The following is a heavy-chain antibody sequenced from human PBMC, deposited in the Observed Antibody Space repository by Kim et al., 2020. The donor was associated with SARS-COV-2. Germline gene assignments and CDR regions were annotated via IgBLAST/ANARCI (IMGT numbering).Heavy chain of an antibody. CDR1: GFTFSSYA. Sequence: GGSLRLSCAASGFTFSSYAMSWVRQAPGKGLEWVSVISGSGGSTYYADSVKGRFTISRDNSKNTLYLQMNSLRADDTAVYYCAKEPSGSYYSEGDYWGQGTLVTVSS. D-gene: IGHD3-10*01. CDR2: ISGSGGST. J-gene: IGHJ4*02. V-gene: IGHV3-23*01. CDR3: AKEPSGSYYSEGDY.